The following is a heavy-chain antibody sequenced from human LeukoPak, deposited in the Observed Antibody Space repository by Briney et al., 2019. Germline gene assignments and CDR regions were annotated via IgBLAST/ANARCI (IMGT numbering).Heavy chain of an antibody. Sequence: SETLSLTCTVSGASITSSSYYWGWIRQPPGKGLEWIGSNYYSGSNSYNPSLKSRVTISVDTSKNQSSLRLSSVTAADTAVYYCARQVTFGYAYAYYFDYWGQGTLVTVSS. CDR1: GASITSSSYY. V-gene: IGHV4-39*01. CDR3: ARQVTFGYAYAYYFDY. J-gene: IGHJ4*02. D-gene: IGHD3-16*01. CDR2: NYYSGSN.